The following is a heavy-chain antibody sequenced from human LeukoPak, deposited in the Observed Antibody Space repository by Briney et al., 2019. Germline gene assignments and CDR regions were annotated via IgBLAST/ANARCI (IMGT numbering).Heavy chain of an antibody. V-gene: IGHV3-11*01. D-gene: IGHD3-22*01. CDR3: AREDEYYDSSLFDI. J-gene: IGHJ3*02. CDR2: ISSSGSTI. Sequence: GGSLRLSCAASGFTFSDYYMSWIRQAPGKGLEWVSYISSSGSTIYYADSVKGRFTISRDNAKNSLYLQMNGLRAEDTAVYYCAREDEYYDSSLFDIWGQGTMVTVSS. CDR1: GFTFSDYY.